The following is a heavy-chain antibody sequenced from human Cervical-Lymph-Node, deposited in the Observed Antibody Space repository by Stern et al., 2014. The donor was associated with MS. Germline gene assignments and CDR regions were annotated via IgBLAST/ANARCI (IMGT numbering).Heavy chain of an antibody. V-gene: IGHV1-69*01. CDR1: GGTFSSYA. D-gene: IGHD6-13*01. CDR2: IIPIFGTT. J-gene: IGHJ5*02. CDR3: ARKDSSSWYYNWFDP. Sequence: QVQLVQSGAEVKKPGSSVKVSCKASGGTFSSYAISWVRQAPGQGLEWMGGIIPIFGTTNYAQKFQGRVTITADESTSTAYMELSSLRSEDTAVYYCARKDSSSWYYNWFDPWGQGTLVTVSS.